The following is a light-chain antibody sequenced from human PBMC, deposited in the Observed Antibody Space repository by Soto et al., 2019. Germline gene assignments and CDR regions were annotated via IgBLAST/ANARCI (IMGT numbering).Light chain of an antibody. CDR2: GAS. Sequence: EIVMTQSPVTLSVSPGERAILSCRASQSIARYLAWYQQKLGQAPRLLIYGASTRATGIAARFSGSGSGTEFTLTISSLESEDFGVYYCQQYNKGPVTFGQGTKVDIK. CDR1: QSIARY. V-gene: IGKV3-15*01. CDR3: QQYNKGPVT. J-gene: IGKJ1*01.